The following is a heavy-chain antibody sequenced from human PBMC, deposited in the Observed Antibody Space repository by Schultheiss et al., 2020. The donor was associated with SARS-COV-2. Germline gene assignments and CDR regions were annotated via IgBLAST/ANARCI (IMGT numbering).Heavy chain of an antibody. CDR3: ARSGVVVVAATRDYGGNWGDFDY. CDR2: INHSGST. J-gene: IGHJ4*02. Sequence: GSLRLSCAVYGGSFSGYYWSWIRQPPGKGLEWIGEINHSGSTYYNPSLKSRVTISVDTSKNQFSLKLSSVTAADTAVYYCARSGVVVVAATRDYGGNWGDFDYWGQGTLVTVSS. D-gene: IGHD2-15*01. V-gene: IGHV4-34*01. CDR1: GGSFSGYY.